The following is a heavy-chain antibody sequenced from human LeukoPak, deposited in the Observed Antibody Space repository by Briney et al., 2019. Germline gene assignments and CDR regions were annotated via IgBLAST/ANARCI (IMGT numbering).Heavy chain of an antibody. CDR2: FYYTGST. D-gene: IGHD6-13*01. V-gene: IGHV4-59*01. CDR1: GGSISSYY. CDR3: AKDGMGAAAGAYYFDY. Sequence: SETLSLTCTVSGGSISSYYWSWIRQPPGKGLEWIGYFYYTGSTNYNPSLKSRVTISVDTSKNQFSLKLSSVTAADTAVYYCAKDGMGAAAGAYYFDYWGQGTLVTVSS. J-gene: IGHJ4*02.